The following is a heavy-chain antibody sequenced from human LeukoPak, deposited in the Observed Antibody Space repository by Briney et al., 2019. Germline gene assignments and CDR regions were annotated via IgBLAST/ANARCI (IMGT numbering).Heavy chain of an antibody. V-gene: IGHV3-73*01. CDR2: IRSKANSYAT. CDR3: MSAGEKDV. J-gene: IGHJ6*02. Sequence: GGSLKLSCAASGFPFSASGMHWVRQASGKGLEWVGRIRSKANSYATAYAASVKGRFTISRDDSKSTAYLQMNSLKTEDTAVCYCMSAGEKDVWGQGTTVTVSS. CDR1: GFPFSASG. D-gene: IGHD2-21*01.